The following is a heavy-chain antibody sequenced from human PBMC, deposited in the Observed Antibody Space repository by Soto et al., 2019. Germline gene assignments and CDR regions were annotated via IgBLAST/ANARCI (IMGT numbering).Heavy chain of an antibody. V-gene: IGHV1-18*01. J-gene: IGHJ6*02. Sequence: ASVKVSCKASGYTFNIYVITWVRQAPGQGLERLGWVSGYNGNTEYAQSFQGRVTMTSDTSTNTAYMELRSLRSDDTAGYYCARYSSSPYYYSFMDVWAQGTTVTVS. D-gene: IGHD3-22*01. CDR2: VSGYNGNT. CDR3: ARYSSSPYYYSFMDV. CDR1: GYTFNIYV.